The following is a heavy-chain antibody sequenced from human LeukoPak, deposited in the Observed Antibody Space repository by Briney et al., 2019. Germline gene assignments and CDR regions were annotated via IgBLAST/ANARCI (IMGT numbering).Heavy chain of an antibody. V-gene: IGHV3-23*01. CDR3: AKAPIVATIKDYFDY. D-gene: IGHD5-12*01. CDR2: ISGSGGST. J-gene: IGHJ4*02. CDR1: GFTFSSYA. Sequence: GGSLRLSCAASGFTFSSYAMSWARQAPGKGLEWVSAISGSGGSTYYADSVKGRFTISRDNSKNTLYLQMNSLRAEDTAVYYCAKAPIVATIKDYFDYWGQGTLVTVSS.